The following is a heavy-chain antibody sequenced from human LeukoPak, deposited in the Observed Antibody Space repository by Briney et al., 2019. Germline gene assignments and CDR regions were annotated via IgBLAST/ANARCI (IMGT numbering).Heavy chain of an antibody. CDR2: INHSGYT. CDR1: GVPFSNYY. V-gene: IGHV4-34*01. Sequence: SGTLSLTCAVSGVPFSNYYWSWVRQSPSQGLEWMGEINHSGYTTYNPSIKSRVTMSIDASKNRTSCILTSTTSADAGGLYCTGAAAGHPDWGQGTLVTVSS. J-gene: IGHJ4*02. D-gene: IGHD6-19*01. CDR3: TGAAAGHPD.